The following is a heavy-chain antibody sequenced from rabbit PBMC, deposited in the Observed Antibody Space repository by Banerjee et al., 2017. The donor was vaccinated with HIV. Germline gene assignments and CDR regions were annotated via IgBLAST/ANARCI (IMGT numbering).Heavy chain of an antibody. CDR2: IYTGDGST. J-gene: IGHJ4*01. CDR3: AGGDDSDAPFNL. CDR1: GFTISSSYW. Sequence: QSLEESGGDLVKPGASLTLTCAASGFTISSSYWMWWVRQAPGKGLEWIARIYTGDGSTWYASWAKGRFTISKTSSTTVTLQMTSLTVADTATYFCAGGDDSDAPFNLRGPGTLVTVS. D-gene: IGHD6-1*01. V-gene: IGHV1S40*01.